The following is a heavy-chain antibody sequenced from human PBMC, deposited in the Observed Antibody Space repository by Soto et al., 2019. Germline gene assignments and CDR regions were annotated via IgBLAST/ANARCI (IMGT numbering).Heavy chain of an antibody. CDR1: GGSTNSTYQ. V-gene: IGHV4-59*08. D-gene: IGHD2-15*01. CDR3: ARRTYGGRSWYLDL. J-gene: IGHJ2*01. CDR2: IHYSGST. Sequence: QVQLQESGPGLVKPSETLSLTCTVSGGSTNSTYQWSWIRQPPGKGLEWIGYIHYSGSTNYNPSLKNRVTIALDTSKNQFSRNLTSVTAADTAVYYCARRTYGGRSWYLDLWGRGTLVTVSS.